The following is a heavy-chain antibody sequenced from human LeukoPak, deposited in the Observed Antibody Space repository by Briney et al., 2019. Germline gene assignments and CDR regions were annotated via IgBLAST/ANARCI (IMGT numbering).Heavy chain of an antibody. V-gene: IGHV3-23*01. CDR1: GLTFSNYY. J-gene: IGHJ4*02. CDR2: ISGSGTTT. Sequence: PGGSLRLSCAASGLTFSNYYMSWVRQAPGKGLEWVSAISGSGTTTYFADSVKGRFTISRDNSKNTLYLQMNSLRADDTAVYYCAKFFDILTGYFDSWGQGTLVTVSS. D-gene: IGHD3-9*01. CDR3: AKFFDILTGYFDS.